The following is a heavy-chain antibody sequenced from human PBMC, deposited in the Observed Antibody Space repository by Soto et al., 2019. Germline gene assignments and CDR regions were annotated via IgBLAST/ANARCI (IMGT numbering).Heavy chain of an antibody. V-gene: IGHV3-30-3*01. Sequence: PGGSLRLSCAASGFTFSSYAMHWVRQAPGKGLEWVAVISYDGSNKYYADSVKGRFTISRDNSKNTLYLQMNSLRAEDTAVYYCARDLVTTHSIEYYYYGMDVWGQGTTVTVSS. CDR3: ARDLVTTHSIEYYYYGMDV. CDR1: GFTFSSYA. CDR2: ISYDGSNK. J-gene: IGHJ6*02. D-gene: IGHD4-4*01.